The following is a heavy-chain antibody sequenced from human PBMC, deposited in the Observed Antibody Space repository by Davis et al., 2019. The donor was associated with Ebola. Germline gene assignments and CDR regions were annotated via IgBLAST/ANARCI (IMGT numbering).Heavy chain of an antibody. V-gene: IGHV1-46*01. J-gene: IGHJ4*02. D-gene: IGHD1/OR15-1a*01. CDR2: INTSDGLT. CDR3: GKGKLEELDY. Sequence: ASVKVSCKASGYRFTSYYMHWVRQAPGHGLEWMGTINTSDGLTSYAQEFQGRVTMTRDTSTSTVYMDLRSLRSEDTAVYYCGKGKLEELDYWGQGTLVTVSS. CDR1: GYRFTSYY.